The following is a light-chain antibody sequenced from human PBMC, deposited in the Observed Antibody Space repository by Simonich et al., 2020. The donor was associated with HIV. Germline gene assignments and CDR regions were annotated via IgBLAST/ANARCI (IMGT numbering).Light chain of an antibody. CDR2: DAS. V-gene: IGKV3-11*01. J-gene: IGKJ4*01. CDR3: QQRSNWPPLT. CDR1: QSVSSY. Sequence: EIVFTQSPATLSLSPGERATLSCRASQSVSSYLAWYQQKPGQAPRLLIYDASNRATCIPARFSGSGSGTDFTLTISSLEPEDFAVYYWQQRSNWPPLTFGGGTKVEIK.